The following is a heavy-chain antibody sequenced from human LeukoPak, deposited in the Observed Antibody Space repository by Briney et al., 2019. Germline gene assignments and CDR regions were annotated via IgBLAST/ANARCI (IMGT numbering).Heavy chain of an antibody. CDR2: IYHSGST. Sequence: SETLSLTCTVSGDPLSSNSDYKWTWIRQPPGKGLEWIGYIYHSGSTNYNPSLKSRVTISVDTSRNQFSLTLTSVTAADTAVYYCAREYSAFDYWGQGTLVTVSS. V-gene: IGHV4-61*08. CDR3: AREYSAFDY. CDR1: GDPLSSNSDY. J-gene: IGHJ4*02. D-gene: IGHD5-12*01.